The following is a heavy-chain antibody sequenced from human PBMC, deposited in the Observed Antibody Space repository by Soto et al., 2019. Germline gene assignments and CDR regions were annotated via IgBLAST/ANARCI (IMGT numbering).Heavy chain of an antibody. D-gene: IGHD3-3*01. Sequence: SVRVSCRASGGTFSSYAISWVRQAPGQGLEWMGGIIPIFGTANYAQKFQGRVTITADESTSTAYMELSSLRSEDTAVYYCARMEAEAFDIWGQGTMVTVSS. J-gene: IGHJ3*02. CDR3: ARMEAEAFDI. V-gene: IGHV1-69*13. CDR2: IIPIFGTA. CDR1: GGTFSSYA.